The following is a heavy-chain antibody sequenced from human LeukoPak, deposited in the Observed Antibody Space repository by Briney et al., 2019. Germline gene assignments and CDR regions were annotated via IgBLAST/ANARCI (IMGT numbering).Heavy chain of an antibody. J-gene: IGHJ4*02. CDR1: GYTFTSSG. Sequence: ASVKVSCKTSGYTFTSSGITWVRQAPGQGLEWMGWISTYNGYSKYAQNPQGRVTMTADTSTSTAYMELSSLRSDDTAVYYCAKNSSGGYSDYWGQGTLVTVSS. CDR2: ISTYNGYS. CDR3: AKNSSGGYSDY. V-gene: IGHV1-18*01. D-gene: IGHD6-19*01.